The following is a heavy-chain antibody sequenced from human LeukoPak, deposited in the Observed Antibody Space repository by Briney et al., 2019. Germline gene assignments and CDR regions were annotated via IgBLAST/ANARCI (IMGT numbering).Heavy chain of an antibody. CDR1: GGSISSYY. V-gene: IGHV4-59*01. CDR2: IYYSGST. CDR3: ARASKVGWGRRYDYYCMDV. J-gene: IGHJ6*02. D-gene: IGHD3-10*01. Sequence: PSETLSLTCTVSGGSISSYYWSWIRQPPGKGLEWIGYIYYSGSTNYNPSLKSRVTISVDTTKNQSSLKLSSVTAADTAVYYCARASKVGWGRRYDYYCMDVWGQGTTVTFPS.